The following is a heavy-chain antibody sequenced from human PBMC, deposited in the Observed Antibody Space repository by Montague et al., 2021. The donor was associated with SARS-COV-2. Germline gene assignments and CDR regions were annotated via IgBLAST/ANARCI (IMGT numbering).Heavy chain of an antibody. CDR1: GGSFSGCF. D-gene: IGHD3-9*01. CDR2: ISNDGAT. Sequence: SETLSLTCTVSGGSFSGCFWSWIRQPHGQGMEWIGEISNDGATKYNSTLTRRATVSVDTSMNQFSLKLSSVTAADTGVYYCARAPTFYAVLTGPASELDVWGRGTMVTVSS. V-gene: IGHV4-34*01. J-gene: IGHJ3*01. CDR3: ARAPTFYAVLTGPASELDV.